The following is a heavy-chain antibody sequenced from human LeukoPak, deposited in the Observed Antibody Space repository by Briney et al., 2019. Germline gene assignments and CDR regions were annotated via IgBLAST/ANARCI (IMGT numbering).Heavy chain of an antibody. Sequence: PGGSLRLSCAASGFTFSSYGMHWVRQAPGKGLEWVSAISGSGGNTYYADSVKGRFTISRDNSKNTLYLQMNSLRAEDAAVYYCANEYSKGDVWGQGTVVTVSS. D-gene: IGHD4-11*01. CDR3: ANEYSKGDV. CDR1: GFTFSSYG. J-gene: IGHJ3*01. CDR2: ISGSGGNT. V-gene: IGHV3-23*01.